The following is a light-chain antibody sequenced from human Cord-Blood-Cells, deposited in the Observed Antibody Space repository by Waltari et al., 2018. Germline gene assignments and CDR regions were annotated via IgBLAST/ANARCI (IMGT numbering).Light chain of an antibody. CDR1: QSVSSN. Sequence: EIVMTQSPATLSVSPGERATLSCRASQSVSSNLAWYQQKPGQAPRLLIYGASTRATGIPARFSGSGSGTEFTLTISSLQPEDIATYYCQQYDNLPRYTFGQGTKLEIK. CDR2: GAS. J-gene: IGKJ2*01. CDR3: QQYDNLPRYT. V-gene: IGKV3-15*01.